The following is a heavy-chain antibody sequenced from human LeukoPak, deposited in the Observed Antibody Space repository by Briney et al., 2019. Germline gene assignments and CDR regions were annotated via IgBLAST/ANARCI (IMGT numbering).Heavy chain of an antibody. D-gene: IGHD6-6*01. Sequence: GGSLRLSCAASGFIYSSYWMTWVRQAPGKGLEWVANIKQDGSEKYDVDAVKGRFTISRDNAQTSLYLQMNSLRAEDTAVSYCARVYRSSSGYCFDCWGQGTLVTVSS. CDR1: GFIYSSYW. CDR2: IKQDGSEK. CDR3: ARVYRSSSGYCFDC. J-gene: IGHJ4*02. V-gene: IGHV3-7*01.